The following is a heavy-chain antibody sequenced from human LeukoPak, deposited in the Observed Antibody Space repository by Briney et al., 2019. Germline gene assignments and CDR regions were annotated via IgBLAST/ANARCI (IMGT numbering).Heavy chain of an antibody. V-gene: IGHV3-23*01. CDR1: GFTFTNYV. D-gene: IGHD3-16*01. Sequence: PGGSLRLSCAASGFTFTNYVMGWVRQAQGKGLEWVSAISENGGAADYADSVRGRFTISRDNSKNTLYLQMNSLRAEDTAVYYCARDVWGSYGFDFWGQGTLVTVSS. CDR2: ISENGGAA. CDR3: ARDVWGSYGFDF. J-gene: IGHJ4*02.